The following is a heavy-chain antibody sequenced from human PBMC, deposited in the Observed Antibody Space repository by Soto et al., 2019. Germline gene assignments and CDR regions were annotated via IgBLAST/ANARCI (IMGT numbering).Heavy chain of an antibody. D-gene: IGHD6-19*01. Sequence: GGSLRLSCAASGFTFSSYAMHWVRQTPGKGLEWVAVISYDGSNKYYADSVKGRFTISRDNSKNTLYLQMNSLRAEDTAVYYCARDVSGSGWYLDYWGQGTLVTVSS. CDR1: GFTFSSYA. J-gene: IGHJ4*02. CDR3: ARDVSGSGWYLDY. CDR2: ISYDGSNK. V-gene: IGHV3-30-3*01.